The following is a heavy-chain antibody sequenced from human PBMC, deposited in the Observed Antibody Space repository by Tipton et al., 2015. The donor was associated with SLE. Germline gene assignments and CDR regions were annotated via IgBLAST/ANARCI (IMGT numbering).Heavy chain of an antibody. V-gene: IGHV4-38-2*02. CDR2: IYHSGST. CDR3: ARDDSSAVDP. J-gene: IGHJ5*02. D-gene: IGHD3-22*01. CDR1: GYSISSGYY. Sequence: TLSLTCTVSGYSISSGYYWGWIRRPPGKGLEWIGSIYHSGSTYYNPSLKSRVTISVDTSKNQFSLKLSSVTAADTAVYYCARDDSSAVDPWGQGTLVTVSS.